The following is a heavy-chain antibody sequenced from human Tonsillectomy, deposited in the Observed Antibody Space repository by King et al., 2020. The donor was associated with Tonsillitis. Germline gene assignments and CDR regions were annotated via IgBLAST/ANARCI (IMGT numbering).Heavy chain of an antibody. J-gene: IGHJ4*02. CDR1: GFTFDDYA. Sequence: VQLVESGGGFIQPGRSLRLSCVDSGFTFDDYAMHWVRQAPGKGLEWVSGISWNSGDIGYADSVKGRFTISRDKAKNSLYLQMNSLRTEYTALYYCANDMGPVSYGYLALDDWGQGSLVSV. CDR3: ANDMGPVSYGYLALDD. CDR2: ISWNSGDI. D-gene: IGHD5-18*01. V-gene: IGHV3-9*01.